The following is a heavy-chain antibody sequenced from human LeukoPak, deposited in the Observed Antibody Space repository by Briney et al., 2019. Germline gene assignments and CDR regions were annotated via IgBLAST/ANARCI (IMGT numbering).Heavy chain of an antibody. V-gene: IGHV3-23*01. CDR3: AKDLTWIQLWLPFDY. J-gene: IGHJ4*02. CDR2: ISGSGGST. D-gene: IGHD5-18*01. CDR1: GFTFSSYA. Sequence: GGSLRLSCADSGFTFSSYAMSWVRQAPGKGLEGVSAISGSGGSTYYADSVKGRFTISRDNSKNTLYLQMNSLRAEDTAVYYCAKDLTWIQLWLPFDYWGQGTLVTVSS.